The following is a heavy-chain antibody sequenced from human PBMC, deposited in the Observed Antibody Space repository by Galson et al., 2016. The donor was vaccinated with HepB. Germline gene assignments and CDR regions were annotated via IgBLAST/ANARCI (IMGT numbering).Heavy chain of an antibody. J-gene: IGHJ4*02. D-gene: IGHD2-2*01. CDR3: ATEVFGMPFNSDY. Sequence: QAPGKGLEWVGRLRSKTAGGTTDYAAPVKGRFTVSRDDSKNTLFLQMSSLETDDTAVYYCATEVFGMPFNSDYWGQGTVVTVSS. CDR2: LRSKTAGGTT. V-gene: IGHV3-15*01.